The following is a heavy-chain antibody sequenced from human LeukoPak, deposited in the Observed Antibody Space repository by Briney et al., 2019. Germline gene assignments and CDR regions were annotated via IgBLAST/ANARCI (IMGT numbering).Heavy chain of an antibody. V-gene: IGHV6-1*01. CDR2: TYYRSTWYN. Sequence: SQTLSLTCAISGDRVSSNSVTWNWIRQSPSRGLEWLGRTYYRSTWYNDYAVSVRGRITVNPDTSKNQFSLHLNSVTPEDTAVYYCARRLTQYDCFDPWGQGILVTVSP. J-gene: IGHJ5*02. D-gene: IGHD2-2*01. CDR1: GDRVSSNSVT. CDR3: ARRLTQYDCFDP.